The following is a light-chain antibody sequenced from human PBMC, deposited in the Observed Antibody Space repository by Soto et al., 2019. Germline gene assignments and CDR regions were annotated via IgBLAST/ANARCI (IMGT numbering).Light chain of an antibody. J-gene: IGKJ2*01. V-gene: IGKV4-1*01. CDR1: QSVLYSSNNKNY. CDR2: WAS. CDR3: QQYYSIPYT. Sequence: DIVMTQSPDSLAVSLGERATINCKSSQSVLYSSNNKNYLGWYQQKPGQSPNLLIYWASTRESGVPDRFSGSGSGTEFTLTISILQAEDVAVYYCQQYYSIPYTFGQVTKLEIK.